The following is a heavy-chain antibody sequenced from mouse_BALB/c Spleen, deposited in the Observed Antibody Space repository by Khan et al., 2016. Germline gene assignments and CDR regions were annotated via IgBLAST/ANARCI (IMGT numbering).Heavy chain of an antibody. CDR3: SRDGVTGTFAY. J-gene: IGHJ3*01. Sequence: EVQLQESGPGLVKPSQSLSLTCSVTGYSIPSGYYWNWIRQFPGNKLEWMGYISYDGTNYYNPSLKHRISITRDTYKNHFFLKLNSVTSEDTATYYCSRDGVTGTFAYWGQGTLVTVSA. CDR2: ISYDGTN. D-gene: IGHD2-13*01. V-gene: IGHV3-6*02. CDR1: GYSIPSGYY.